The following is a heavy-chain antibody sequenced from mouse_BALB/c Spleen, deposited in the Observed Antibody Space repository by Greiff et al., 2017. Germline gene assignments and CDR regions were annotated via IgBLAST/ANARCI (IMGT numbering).Heavy chain of an antibody. CDR3: ARGGFYY. V-gene: IGHV1-87*01. Sequence: VKLMESGAELARPGASVKLSCKASGYTFTSYWMQWVKQRPGQGLEWIGAIYPGDGDTRYTQKFKGKATLTADKSSSTAYMQLSSLASEDSAVYYCARGGFYYWGQGTSVTVSS. CDR1: GYTFTSYW. CDR2: IYPGDGDT. J-gene: IGHJ4*01.